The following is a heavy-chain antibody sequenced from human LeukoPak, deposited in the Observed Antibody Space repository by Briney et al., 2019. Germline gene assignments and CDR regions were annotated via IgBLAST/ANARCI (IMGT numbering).Heavy chain of an antibody. Sequence: ASVKVSCKASGYTFTGYYMHWVRQAPGQGLEWMGWINPNNGGTNYAQKFQGRVTMTRDTSISTAYMELSRLRSDDTAVYYCTTVTTPYYYMDVWGKGTTVTVSS. J-gene: IGHJ6*03. V-gene: IGHV1-2*02. CDR2: INPNNGGT. CDR1: GYTFTGYY. CDR3: TTVTTPYYYMDV. D-gene: IGHD4-17*01.